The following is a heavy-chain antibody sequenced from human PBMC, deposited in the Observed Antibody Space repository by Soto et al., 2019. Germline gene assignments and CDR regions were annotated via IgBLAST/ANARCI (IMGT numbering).Heavy chain of an antibody. Sequence: QVQLVESGGGVVQPGRSLRLSCAASGFTFSSYAMHWVRQAPGKGLEWVAVISYDGSNKYYADSVKGRFTIYRDNSKNTMYLQMNSLRAEDTAVYYCARDPREVTIFGVVNVWGQGTTVTVSS. J-gene: IGHJ6*02. CDR2: ISYDGSNK. CDR1: GFTFSSYA. D-gene: IGHD3-3*01. V-gene: IGHV3-30-3*01. CDR3: ARDPREVTIFGVVNV.